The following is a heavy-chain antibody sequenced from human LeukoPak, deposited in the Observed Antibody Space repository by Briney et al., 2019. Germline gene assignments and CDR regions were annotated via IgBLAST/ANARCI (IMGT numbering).Heavy chain of an antibody. CDR3: AKDTRSHYYGMDV. CDR1: GFTFGDYA. D-gene: IGHD2-2*01. V-gene: IGHV3-49*04. Sequence: GGSLRLSCTASGFTFGDYAMSWVRQAPGKGLEWVGFIRSKAYGGTTEYAASVKGRFTISRDNAKNSLYLQMNSLRAEDTALYYCAKDTRSHYYGMDVWGQGTTVTVSS. CDR2: IRSKAYGGTT. J-gene: IGHJ6*02.